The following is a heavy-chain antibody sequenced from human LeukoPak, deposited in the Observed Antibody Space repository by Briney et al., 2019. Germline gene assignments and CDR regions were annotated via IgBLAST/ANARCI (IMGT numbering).Heavy chain of an antibody. CDR1: GYTFTGFS. D-gene: IGHD2-2*01. CDR2: INTHNGNT. J-gene: IGHJ6*02. Sequence: ASVKVSCKASGYTFTGFSISWVRQAPGQGLEWMGWINTHNGNTKYTQKFQGRVTMTRDKFTSTAYMELTSLTSDGTAVYYCARDDAPAGSESYCRRISCYLGRLDVWGQGTTITVSS. CDR3: ARDDAPAGSESYCRRISCYLGRLDV. V-gene: IGHV1-18*01.